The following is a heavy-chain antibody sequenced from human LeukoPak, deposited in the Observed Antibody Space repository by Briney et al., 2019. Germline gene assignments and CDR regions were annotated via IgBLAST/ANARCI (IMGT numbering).Heavy chain of an antibody. Sequence: GGSLRLSCAASGFSFSSYTMHWVRQAPGKGLEYVSGISSSGGSTYYVNSVKGRFTISRDNSKNTLYLQMGSLRAEDMAVYYCARRGSYSAEYFQHWGQGTLVTVSS. CDR1: GFSFSSYT. CDR3: ARRGSYSAEYFQH. V-gene: IGHV3-64*01. D-gene: IGHD1-26*01. CDR2: ISSSGGST. J-gene: IGHJ1*01.